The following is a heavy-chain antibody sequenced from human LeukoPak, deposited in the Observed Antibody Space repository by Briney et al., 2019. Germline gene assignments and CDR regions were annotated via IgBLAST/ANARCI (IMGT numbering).Heavy chain of an antibody. CDR2: INTGEDST. CDR3: MRAGYTSGLFLDD. V-gene: IGHV3-64*02. Sequence: GGSLRLSCAASGFTISSYALHWVRQAPGKGLEYVSAINTGEDSTYYAESVRGRFTISRDNSRNTLYLQMGTLRIEDTAVYYCMRAGYTSGLFLDDWGQGTLVTVSS. J-gene: IGHJ4*02. CDR1: GFTISSYA. D-gene: IGHD6-19*01.